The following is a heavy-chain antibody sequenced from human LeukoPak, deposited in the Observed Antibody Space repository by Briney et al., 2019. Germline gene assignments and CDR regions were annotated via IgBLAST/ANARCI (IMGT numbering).Heavy chain of an antibody. V-gene: IGHV4-59*01. CDR1: GDSINTYY. CDR3: ARGLATVVDFDY. Sequence: SETLSLTCTVSGDSINTYYWSWIRQPPGKGLEWIGYIYYSGSTNYNPSLKSRVTISVDTSKNQFSLKLSSVTAADTAVYYCARGLATVVDFDYWGQGTLVTVSS. J-gene: IGHJ4*02. CDR2: IYYSGST. D-gene: IGHD4-23*01.